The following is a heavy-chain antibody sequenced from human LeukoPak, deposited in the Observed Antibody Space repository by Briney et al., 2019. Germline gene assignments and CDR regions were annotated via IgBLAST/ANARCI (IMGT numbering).Heavy chain of an antibody. CDR3: VQFELDY. J-gene: IGHJ4*02. CDR2: INPSGGST. V-gene: IGHV1-46*01. Sequence: ASVKVSCKASGYTFTSYYMHWVRQAPGQGLEWMGIINPSGGSTSYAQKFQGRATMTRDTSISTAYMDLSRLRSDDTAVYYCVQFELDYWGQGTLVTVSS. D-gene: IGHD1-7*01. CDR1: GYTFTSYY.